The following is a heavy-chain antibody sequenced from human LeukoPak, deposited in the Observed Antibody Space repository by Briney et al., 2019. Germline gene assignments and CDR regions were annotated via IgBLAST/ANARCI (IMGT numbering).Heavy chain of an antibody. CDR1: GFTFSNFL. D-gene: IGHD3-3*02. CDR2: LSRGGAKT. V-gene: IGHV3-23*01. CDR3: AKDIAHFAP. J-gene: IGHJ5*02. Sequence: GGSLRLSCAASGFTFSNFLMSWIRQAPGKGLEWVACLSRGGAKTFYAPSVKGRFTISRDNSNNTLFLHMKRLRVEDTAMYYCAKDIAHFAPGAQGPLVIFPS.